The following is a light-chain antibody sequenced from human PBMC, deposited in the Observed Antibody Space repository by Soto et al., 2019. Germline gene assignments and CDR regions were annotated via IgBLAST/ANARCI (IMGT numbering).Light chain of an antibody. CDR2: AAS. CDR3: QQLISYPIT. V-gene: IGKV1-9*01. Sequence: DIQLTQSPSFLSASVGDRVTITCRASQGISDYFAWYQQQLGKAPKLLIFAASTLQSGVPSRFSGSGSGKEFPLTISSLQAEDFATYYCQQLISYPITFGQGTRLEIK. J-gene: IGKJ5*01. CDR1: QGISDY.